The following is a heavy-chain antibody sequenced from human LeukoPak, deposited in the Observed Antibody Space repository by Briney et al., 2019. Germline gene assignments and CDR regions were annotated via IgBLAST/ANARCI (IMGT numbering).Heavy chain of an antibody. J-gene: IGHJ4*02. CDR3: CRQKVSDY. Sequence: GGSLRLTCSGSGFTFGNYSLSWFRQAPGKGPEWIGFIRAQMYGGSTVYAASVKGRFTISRDDSANIAHLQMDSLRTEDTAVYYCCRQKVSDYWGRGTLVTVSS. CDR1: GFTFGNYS. V-gene: IGHV3-49*03. CDR2: IRAQMYGGST.